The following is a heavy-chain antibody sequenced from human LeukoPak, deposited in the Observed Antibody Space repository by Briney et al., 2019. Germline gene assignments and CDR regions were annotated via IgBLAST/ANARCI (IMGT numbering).Heavy chain of an antibody. CDR1: GFTFSIFA. Sequence: GGSLRLSCAASGFTFSIFAMIWVRQPPGKGLEWVSSIFPSGGEIHYADSVRGRFTISRDNSKNTLTLQMNSLRAEDTAIYYCATYRQVLLPFESWGQGTLVTVSS. V-gene: IGHV3-23*01. D-gene: IGHD2-8*02. J-gene: IGHJ4*02. CDR2: IFPSGGEI. CDR3: ATYRQVLLPFES.